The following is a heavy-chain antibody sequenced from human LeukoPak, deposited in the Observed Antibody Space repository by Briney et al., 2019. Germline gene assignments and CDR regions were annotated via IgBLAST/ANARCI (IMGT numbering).Heavy chain of an antibody. Sequence: VASVKVSCKASGYTFSSYDISWVRQAPGEGLEWMGWISADNGNTNHAQNLQGRVTMTTDTSTSTAYMELRSLRSEDTAVYYCAPRAYCSGGSCHRYYYYMDVWGKGTTVTISS. CDR3: APRAYCSGGSCHRYYYYMDV. J-gene: IGHJ6*03. CDR1: GYTFSSYD. CDR2: ISADNGNT. D-gene: IGHD2-15*01. V-gene: IGHV1-18*01.